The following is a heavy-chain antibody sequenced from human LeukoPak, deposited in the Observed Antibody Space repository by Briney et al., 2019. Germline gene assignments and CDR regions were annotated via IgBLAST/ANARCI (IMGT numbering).Heavy chain of an antibody. V-gene: IGHV4-59*01. CDR2: IYYSGST. J-gene: IGHJ5*02. CDR3: ARAGPSGSYYH. Sequence: PSETLSLTCTVSGGSISSYYWSWIRQPPGKGLEWIGYIYYSGSTNYNPSLESRVTISVDTSKNQFSLKLSSVTAADTAVYYCARAGPSGSYYHWGQGTLVTVSS. CDR1: GGSISSYY. D-gene: IGHD1-26*01.